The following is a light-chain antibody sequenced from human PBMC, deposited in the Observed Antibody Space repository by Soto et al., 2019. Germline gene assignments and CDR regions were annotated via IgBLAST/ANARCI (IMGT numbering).Light chain of an antibody. CDR3: QQYDTYPWT. J-gene: IGKJ1*01. CDR2: KAS. Sequence: DIQVTQSPSTLSASVGDRVTITCRASQNINKWLAWYQQKAGKAPKLLIHKASSLESGVPSRFSGSESGTEFTLTISSLQPDDFAIYYCQQYDTYPWTFGQGTKVEIK. CDR1: QNINKW. V-gene: IGKV1-5*03.